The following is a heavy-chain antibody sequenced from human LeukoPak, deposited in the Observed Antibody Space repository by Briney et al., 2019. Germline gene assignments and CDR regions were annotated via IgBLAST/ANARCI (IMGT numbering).Heavy chain of an antibody. CDR3: ARHRRFEYSSGWYYFDY. Sequence: SETLSLTCTVSGGSISSSSYYWGWIRQPPGKGLEWIGSIYYSWSTYYNPSLKSRVTISVDTSKNQFSLKLSSVTAADTAVYYCARHRRFEYSSGWYYFDYWGQGTLVTVSS. J-gene: IGHJ4*02. V-gene: IGHV4-39*01. CDR2: IYYSWST. CDR1: GGSISSSSYY. D-gene: IGHD6-19*01.